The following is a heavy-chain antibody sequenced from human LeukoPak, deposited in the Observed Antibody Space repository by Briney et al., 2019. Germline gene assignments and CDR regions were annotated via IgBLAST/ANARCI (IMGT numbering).Heavy chain of an antibody. V-gene: IGHV1-2*02. Sequence: ASVKVSCKASGYTFTGYYMHWVRQAPGQGLEWMGWINPNSGGTNYAQRFQGRVTMTRDTSISTAYMELSRLRSDDTAVYYCARQPTVTTSLPYYYYYYVDVWGKGTTVTVSS. CDR3: ARQPTVTTSLPYYYYYYVDV. D-gene: IGHD4-17*01. CDR1: GYTFTGYY. CDR2: INPNSGGT. J-gene: IGHJ6*03.